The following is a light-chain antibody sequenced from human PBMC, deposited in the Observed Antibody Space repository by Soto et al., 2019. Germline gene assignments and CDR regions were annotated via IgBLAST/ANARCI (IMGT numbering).Light chain of an antibody. V-gene: IGKV3-15*01. CDR2: GAS. Sequence: EIVMTQSPATLSVSPGERATLSCRASQSVSSSLAWSQKKPGQAPRLLIYGASTRATGIPARFSGSGSGTEFTLTISSLQSEDFAVYYCQQYSNWWTFGQGTRVEIK. CDR1: QSVSSS. CDR3: QQYSNWWT. J-gene: IGKJ1*01.